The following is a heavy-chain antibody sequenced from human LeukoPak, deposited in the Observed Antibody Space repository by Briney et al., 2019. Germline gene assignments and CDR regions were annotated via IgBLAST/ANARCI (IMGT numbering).Heavy chain of an antibody. D-gene: IGHD3-3*01. CDR3: AGQYDFWSGYYSYYYYYYMDV. Sequence: SVKVSCKASGGTFSSYAISWVRQAPGQGLEWMGGIIPIFGTANYAQKFQGRVTITTDESTSTAYMELSSLRSEDTAVYYCAGQYDFWSGYYSYYYYYYMDVWGKGTTVTVSS. V-gene: IGHV1-69*05. J-gene: IGHJ6*03. CDR2: IIPIFGTA. CDR1: GGTFSSYA.